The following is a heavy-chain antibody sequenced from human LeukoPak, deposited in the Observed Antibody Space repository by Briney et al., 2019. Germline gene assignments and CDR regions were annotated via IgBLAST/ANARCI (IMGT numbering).Heavy chain of an antibody. Sequence: GGSLRLSCAASGFTFNSYAMSWVRQAPGKGLEWVSVISGSGDATYYADSVKGRLTISRDNSKSTVYLQTNSLRAEDTAVYYCAKGIRSGSQFLFDYWGQGTLVTVSS. CDR1: GFTFNSYA. CDR3: AKGIRSGSQFLFDY. D-gene: IGHD1-26*01. CDR2: ISGSGDAT. V-gene: IGHV3-23*01. J-gene: IGHJ4*02.